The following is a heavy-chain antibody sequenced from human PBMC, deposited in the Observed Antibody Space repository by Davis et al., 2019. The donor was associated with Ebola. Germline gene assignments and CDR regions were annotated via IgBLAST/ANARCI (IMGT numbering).Heavy chain of an antibody. V-gene: IGHV3-73*01. CDR3: TRRDGGMDV. CDR2: IRSKANSYAT. J-gene: IGHJ6*02. CDR1: GFTFSSYG. Sequence: PGGSLRLSCAASGFTFSSYGMHWVRQAPGKGLEWVGRIRSKANSYATAYAASVKGRFTISRDDSKNTAYLQMNSLKTEDTAVYYCTRRDGGMDVWGQGTTVTVSS.